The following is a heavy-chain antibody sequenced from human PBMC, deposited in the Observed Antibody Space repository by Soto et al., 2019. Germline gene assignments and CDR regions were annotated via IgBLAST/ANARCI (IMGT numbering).Heavy chain of an antibody. D-gene: IGHD3-22*01. J-gene: IGHJ3*02. CDR1: GGSISSAGHY. CDR2: NYFNGSN. Sequence: QVQLQESGPGLVKPSQILSLTCTVSGGSISSAGHYWSWILQHPGKGLEWIGYNYFNGSNHYNPSLKSRVTISVDTSENQFSLKLKSVTASDTAVYYFASDNDSSGSDAFDIWGQGTMVTGSS. V-gene: IGHV4-31*03. CDR3: ASDNDSSGSDAFDI.